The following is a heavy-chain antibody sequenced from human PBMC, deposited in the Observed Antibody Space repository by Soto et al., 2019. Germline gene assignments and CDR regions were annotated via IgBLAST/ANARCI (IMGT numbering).Heavy chain of an antibody. V-gene: IGHV1-69*13. Sequence: ASVKVSCKASGGTFSKYAISWVRQAPGQGLEWLGGIIPMFGTPNYAQKFQGRVTISADESTTTAYLKLSSVTAADTAVYFCARDAGGRGNGAFDIWGQGTMVTVSS. D-gene: IGHD3-16*01. CDR3: ARDAGGRGNGAFDI. J-gene: IGHJ3*02. CDR1: GGTFSKYA. CDR2: IIPMFGTP.